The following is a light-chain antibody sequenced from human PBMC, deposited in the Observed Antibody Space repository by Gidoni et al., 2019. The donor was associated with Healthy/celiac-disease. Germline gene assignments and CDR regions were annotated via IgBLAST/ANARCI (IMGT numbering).Light chain of an antibody. J-gene: IGKJ2*01. CDR1: QSISSY. CDR2: AAS. Sequence: DIQMTQSPSSLSASVGDRVTITCRASQSISSYLNWYQQKPGKAPKLLIYAASSLQSGVPSRFSGSGSGTDFTLTISSLQPTDFATYYCQQSYSTQYTFGQGTKLEIK. V-gene: IGKV1-39*01. CDR3: QQSYSTQYT.